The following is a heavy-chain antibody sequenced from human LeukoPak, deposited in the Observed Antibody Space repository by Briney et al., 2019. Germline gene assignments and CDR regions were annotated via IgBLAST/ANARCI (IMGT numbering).Heavy chain of an antibody. D-gene: IGHD1-14*01. CDR1: GFTFSSYD. V-gene: IGHV3-13*01. Sequence: GGSLRPSCAASGFTFSSYDMHWVRQATGKGLEWVSGINTAGDTYYPGSVKGRFTISRENAKNSLYLQMNSLRAGDTAVYYCARGIPGGFDYWGQGTLVTVSS. CDR3: ARGIPGGFDY. CDR2: INTAGDT. J-gene: IGHJ4*02.